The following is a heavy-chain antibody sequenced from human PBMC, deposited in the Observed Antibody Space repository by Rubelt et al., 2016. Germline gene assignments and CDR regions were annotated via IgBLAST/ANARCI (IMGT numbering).Heavy chain of an antibody. D-gene: IGHD3-16*01. Sequence: ASGFTFDDYTMHWVRQAPGKGLEWVSLISWDGGSTYYADSVKGRFTISRDNSKNSQYLQMNSLRTEDTALYYRAKEVNGGSFDYWGQGTLVTVSS. V-gene: IGHV3-43*01. J-gene: IGHJ4*02. CDR2: ISWDGGST. CDR1: GFTFDDYT. CDR3: AKEVNGGSFDY.